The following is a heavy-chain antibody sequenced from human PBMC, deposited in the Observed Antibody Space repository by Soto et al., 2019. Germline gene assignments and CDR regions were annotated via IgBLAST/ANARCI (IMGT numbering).Heavy chain of an antibody. D-gene: IGHD6-6*01. J-gene: IGHJ6*02. Sequence: PGGSLRLSCAASGFTFSSYWMSWVRQAPGKGLEWVANIKQDGSEKYYVDSVKGRFTISRDNAKNSLYLQMNSLRAEDTAVYYCARERYSSSSVRHYYYGMDVWGQGTTVTVSS. V-gene: IGHV3-7*01. CDR2: IKQDGSEK. CDR3: ARERYSSSSVRHYYYGMDV. CDR1: GFTFSSYW.